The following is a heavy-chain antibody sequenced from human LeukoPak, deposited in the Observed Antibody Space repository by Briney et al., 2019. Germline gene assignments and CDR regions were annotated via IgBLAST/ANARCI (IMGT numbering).Heavy chain of an antibody. J-gene: IGHJ3*02. CDR3: AKSYPIVGATSSAFDI. CDR2: ITGDGATT. D-gene: IGHD1-26*01. Sequence: PGGSLRLSCAASGFSFSINAMTWVRQAPGKGLECVSAITGDGATTYYADSVKGRFTISRDNSKNTLYLQMNSLRAEDTAVYYCAKSYPIVGATSSAFDIWGQGTMVTVSS. CDR1: GFSFSINA. V-gene: IGHV3-23*01.